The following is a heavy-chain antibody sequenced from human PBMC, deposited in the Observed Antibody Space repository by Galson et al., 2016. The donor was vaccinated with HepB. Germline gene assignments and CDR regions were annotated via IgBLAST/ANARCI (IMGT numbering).Heavy chain of an antibody. CDR3: ARVISDPASYYAVN. J-gene: IGHJ4*02. CDR1: GGSISTYY. D-gene: IGHD1-26*01. Sequence: SETLSLTCTISGGSISTYYWSWVRQSPGKGLDLIGFIHYTGGTNYNPSLTSRVTMSVDTSKNQFSLHLRSLTAADTGMYYCARVISDPASYYAVNWGQGTLVIVSS. CDR2: IHYTGGT. V-gene: IGHV4-59*01.